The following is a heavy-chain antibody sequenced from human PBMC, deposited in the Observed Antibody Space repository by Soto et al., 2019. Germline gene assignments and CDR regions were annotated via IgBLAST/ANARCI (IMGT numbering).Heavy chain of an antibody. D-gene: IGHD2-15*01. CDR3: ARQDVVVVAATGAVYYYGMDV. J-gene: IGHJ6*02. CDR2: IYPGDSDT. Sequence: PGESLKISCKGSGYSFTSYWIGWVRQMPGKGLEWMGIIYPGDSDTRYSPSFQGQVTISADKSISTAYLQWSSLKASDTAMYYCARQDVVVVAATGAVYYYGMDVWGQGTTVTVSS. V-gene: IGHV5-51*01. CDR1: GYSFTSYW.